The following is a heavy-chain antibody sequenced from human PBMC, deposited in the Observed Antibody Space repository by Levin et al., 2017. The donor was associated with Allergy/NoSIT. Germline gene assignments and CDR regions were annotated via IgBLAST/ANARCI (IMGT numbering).Heavy chain of an antibody. V-gene: IGHV3-7*01. CDR3: ARAQTYYYDSSGYWGYFQH. CDR1: GFTFSSYW. D-gene: IGHD3-22*01. Sequence: LSLTCAASGFTFSSYWMSWVRQAPGKGLEWVANIKQDGSEKYYVDSVKGRFTISRDNAKNSLYLQMNSLRAEDTAVYYCARAQTYYYDSSGYWGYFQHWGQGTLVTVSS. J-gene: IGHJ1*01. CDR2: IKQDGSEK.